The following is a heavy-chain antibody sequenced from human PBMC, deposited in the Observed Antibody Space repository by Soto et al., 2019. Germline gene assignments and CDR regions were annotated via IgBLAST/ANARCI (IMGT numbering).Heavy chain of an antibody. J-gene: IGHJ4*02. D-gene: IGHD3-22*01. V-gene: IGHV4-59*01. CDR2: IYYSGST. CDR1: CVSIITYY. Sequence: SETLSLTCTFSCVSIITYYWNWIRQPPGKGLEWIGYIYYSGSTNYNPSLKSRVTTSLDTSNNQFPLKLSSVTAADTAVYYCANYDTSGYGMDYWGQGTLVTVSS. CDR3: ANYDTSGYGMDY.